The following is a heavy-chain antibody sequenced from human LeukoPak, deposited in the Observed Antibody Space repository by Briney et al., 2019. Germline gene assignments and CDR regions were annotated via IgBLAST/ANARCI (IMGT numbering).Heavy chain of an antibody. CDR3: ARTDPFYDSSGQSFFDY. D-gene: IGHD3-22*01. V-gene: IGHV1-69*13. CDR2: IIPIFGTA. CDR1: GGTFSSYA. J-gene: IGHJ4*02. Sequence: GASVKVSCKASGGTFSSYAISWVRQAPGQGLEWMGGIIPIFGTANYAQKFQGRVTITADESTSTAYMELSSLRSEDTAVYYCARTDPFYDSSGQSFFDYWGQGTLVTVSS.